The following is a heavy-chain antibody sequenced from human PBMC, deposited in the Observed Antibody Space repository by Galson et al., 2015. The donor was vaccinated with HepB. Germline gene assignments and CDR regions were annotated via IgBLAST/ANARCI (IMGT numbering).Heavy chain of an antibody. J-gene: IGHJ4*02. V-gene: IGHV3-30*03. D-gene: IGHD3-3*01. Sequence: SLRLSCAASGFDFSAYGMHWVRQAPGKGLEWLSVISYDSRNKSYADTVRGRFTISRDSSKNTLYLQMDSLRPEDTAVYYCARVVVLSETYLGQEDLDHWGQGTLVTVSS. CDR2: ISYDSRNK. CDR1: GFDFSAYG. CDR3: ARVVVLSETYLGQEDLDH.